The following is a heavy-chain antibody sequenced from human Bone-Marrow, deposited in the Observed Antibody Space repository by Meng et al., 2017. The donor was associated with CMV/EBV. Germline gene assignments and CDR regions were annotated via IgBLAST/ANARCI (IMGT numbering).Heavy chain of an antibody. CDR3: AKGFDVVVVAATPGY. V-gene: IGHV3-21*04. CDR1: GFTFSSYS. D-gene: IGHD2-15*01. Sequence: GSLRLSCAASGFTFSSYSMNWVRQAPGKGLEWVSSISSSSSYIYYADSVKGRFTISRDNSKNTLYLQMNSLRAEDTAVYYCAKGFDVVVVAATPGYWGQGTLVTVSS. CDR2: ISSSSSYI. J-gene: IGHJ4*02.